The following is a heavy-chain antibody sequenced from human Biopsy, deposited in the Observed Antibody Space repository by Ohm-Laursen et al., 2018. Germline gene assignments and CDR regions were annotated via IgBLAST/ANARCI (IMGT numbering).Heavy chain of an antibody. CDR2: ISGGGTI. J-gene: IGHJ6*02. CDR3: ARDTRWSPYSIDV. Sequence: SLRLSCAASGFSFSDYHMRWIRQAQGRGLEWVSYISGGGTIYYGDSMKGRVNISRDNAKNSLYLQMHSLRAEDTADYYCARDTRWSPYSIDVWGQGTTVTVSS. CDR1: GFSFSDYH. V-gene: IGHV3-11*01. D-gene: IGHD4-23*01.